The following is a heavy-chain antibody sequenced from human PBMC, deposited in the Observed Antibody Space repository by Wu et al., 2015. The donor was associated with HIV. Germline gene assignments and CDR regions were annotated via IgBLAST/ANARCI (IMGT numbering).Heavy chain of an antibody. Sequence: QVQLVQSGAEVKKPGASVKVSCKTSGYTFTDYFMHWVRQAPGQGLEWMGWTNVNTGGTNYAPKFQGRVTMTRDTSISTAYMELSRLTSDDTAIYYCARDPQEVSGWYTHWGQGTLVTVSS. D-gene: IGHD6-19*01. V-gene: IGHV1-2*07. J-gene: IGHJ4*02. CDR1: GYTFTDYF. CDR3: ARDPQEVSGWYTH. CDR2: TNVNTGGT.